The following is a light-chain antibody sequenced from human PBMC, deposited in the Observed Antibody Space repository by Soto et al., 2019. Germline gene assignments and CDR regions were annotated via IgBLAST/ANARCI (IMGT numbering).Light chain of an antibody. CDR1: NIGSKS. CDR2: DNS. V-gene: IGLV3-21*02. J-gene: IGLJ1*01. Sequence: SYELAQPPSVSVAPGQTARISCGGHNIGSKSVHWFQLKPGQAPFLVVYDNSDRPSGSPERFSGSNSGNTATLTISRVEAGDEADYYCQVWHSSGFVFGAGTKGTVL. CDR3: QVWHSSGFV.